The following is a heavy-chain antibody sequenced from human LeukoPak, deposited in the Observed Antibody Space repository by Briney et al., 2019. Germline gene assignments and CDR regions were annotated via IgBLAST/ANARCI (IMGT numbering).Heavy chain of an antibody. Sequence: SGTLSLTCAVYGGFFSGYYWSWIRQPPGKGLEWIGEINHSGSTNYNPSLKSRVTISVDTSKDQFSLKLSSVTAADTAVYYCARYYGSGSYIDYWGQGTLVTVSS. V-gene: IGHV4-34*01. D-gene: IGHD3-10*01. J-gene: IGHJ4*02. CDR1: GGFFSGYY. CDR2: INHSGST. CDR3: ARYYGSGSYIDY.